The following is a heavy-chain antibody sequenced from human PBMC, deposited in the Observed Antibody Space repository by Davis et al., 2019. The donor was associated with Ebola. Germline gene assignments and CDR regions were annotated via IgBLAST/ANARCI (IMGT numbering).Heavy chain of an antibody. CDR1: GGSVSSGSYC. CDR3: ARHEYTSSSSPFDY. Sequence: SETLSLTCTVSGGSVSSGSYCWTWIRQSPGKGLEWVGYISNTGGTNYNPSLKSRVTISVDTSKSQFSLKVTSVTAADTAVYYCARHEYTSSSSPFDYWGQGTLVTVSS. J-gene: IGHJ4*02. CDR2: ISNTGGT. V-gene: IGHV4-61*01. D-gene: IGHD2-2*01.